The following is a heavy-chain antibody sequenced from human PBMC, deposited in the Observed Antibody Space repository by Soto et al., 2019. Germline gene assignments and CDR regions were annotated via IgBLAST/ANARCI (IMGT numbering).Heavy chain of an antibody. V-gene: IGHV3-9*01. Sequence: GGSLRLSCAATGFNFEDHAMHWVRQFPGKGLEWVAGISWNSGKVDYADSVKGRFTVSRDNAKNSLYLEMNSLRTEDTALYYCAKSGEYDENYYGLDVWGQGTTVTVSS. CDR3: AKSGEYDENYYGLDV. CDR2: ISWNSGKV. J-gene: IGHJ6*02. D-gene: IGHD2-15*01. CDR1: GFNFEDHA.